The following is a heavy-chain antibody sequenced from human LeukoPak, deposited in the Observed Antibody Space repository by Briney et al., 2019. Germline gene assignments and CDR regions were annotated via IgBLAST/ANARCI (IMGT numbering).Heavy chain of an antibody. CDR1: GYTLTELS. CDR3: ATSGGKYYYYYYMDV. Sequence: GASVKVSCKVSGYTLTELSMHWVRQAPGKGREWMGGFDPEDGETIYAQKFQGRVTMTEDTSTDTAYMELSSLRSEDTAVYYCATSGGKYYYYYYMDVWGKGTTVTVSS. D-gene: IGHD3-10*01. V-gene: IGHV1-24*01. CDR2: FDPEDGET. J-gene: IGHJ6*03.